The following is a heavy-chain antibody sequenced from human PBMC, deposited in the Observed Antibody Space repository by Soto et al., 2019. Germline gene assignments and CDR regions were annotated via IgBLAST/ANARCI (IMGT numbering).Heavy chain of an antibody. D-gene: IGHD6-19*01. V-gene: IGHV4-34*01. Sequence: SETLSLTCAVYGGSFSGYYWSWIRQPPGKGLQWIGKINHIGTTNYNPSLKSRVTISVDTSKNQFSLKLSSVTAADTAVYYCARFDSSGWYFDYWGQGNLVTVSS. CDR2: INHIGTT. J-gene: IGHJ4*02. CDR1: GGSFSGYY. CDR3: ARFDSSGWYFDY.